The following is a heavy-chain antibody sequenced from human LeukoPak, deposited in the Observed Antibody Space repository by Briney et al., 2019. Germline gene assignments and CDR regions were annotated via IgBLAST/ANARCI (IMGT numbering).Heavy chain of an antibody. J-gene: IGHJ2*01. CDR3: AKDDGTTAFWYFDL. CDR2: ISGDGITT. V-gene: IGHV3-43*02. CDR1: GFTFSSYW. D-gene: IGHD1-7*01. Sequence: PGGSLRLSCAASGFTFSSYWMHWVRQAPGKGLVWVSRISGDGITTYYADSVKGRFTISRDNSKTSLYLQMNSLRTEDTALYYCAKDDGTTAFWYFDLWGRGTLVTVSS.